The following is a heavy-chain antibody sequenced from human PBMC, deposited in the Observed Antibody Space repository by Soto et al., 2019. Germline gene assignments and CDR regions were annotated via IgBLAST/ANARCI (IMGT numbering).Heavy chain of an antibody. Sequence: ASVKVSCKASGYTFTSYGISWVRQAPGQGLEWMGWISAYNGNTNYAQKLQGRVTMTTDTSTSTAYMELRSLRSDDTAVYYCARDHAKEKLRFSCYYYMDVWGKGTTVTVSS. CDR3: ARDHAKEKLRFSCYYYMDV. CDR2: ISAYNGNT. V-gene: IGHV1-18*01. J-gene: IGHJ6*03. D-gene: IGHD3-3*01. CDR1: GYTFTSYG.